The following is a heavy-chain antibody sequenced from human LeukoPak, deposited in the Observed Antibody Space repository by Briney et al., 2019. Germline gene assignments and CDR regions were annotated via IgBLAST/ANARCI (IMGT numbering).Heavy chain of an antibody. Sequence: ASVKVSCKASGYTFTGYYIHWLRQAPGQGLEWMGRINPNSGGTNYAQKFQGRVTMTRDTSISTAYMELSRLKPDDTAVYYCARVGVDLWFDPWGQGTLVTVSS. CDR1: GYTFTGYY. V-gene: IGHV1-2*06. D-gene: IGHD3/OR15-3a*01. J-gene: IGHJ5*02. CDR2: INPNSGGT. CDR3: ARVGVDLWFDP.